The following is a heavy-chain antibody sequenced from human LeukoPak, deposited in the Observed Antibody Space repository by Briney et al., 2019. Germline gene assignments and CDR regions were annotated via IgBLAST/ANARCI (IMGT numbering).Heavy chain of an antibody. Sequence: PSETLSLTCTVSGGSISNSSYYWGWIRQPPGKGLECIGIIYYTGSTNYNPSLKSRVTISVDTSKNQFSLKLSSVTAADTAVYYCACSTVTTLRWFDPWGQGTLVTVSS. CDR3: ACSTVTTLRWFDP. J-gene: IGHJ5*02. V-gene: IGHV4-39*07. CDR1: GGSISNSSYY. CDR2: IYYTGST. D-gene: IGHD4-17*01.